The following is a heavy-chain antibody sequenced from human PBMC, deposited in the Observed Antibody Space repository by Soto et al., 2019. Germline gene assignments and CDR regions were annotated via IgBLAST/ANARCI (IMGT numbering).Heavy chain of an antibody. CDR1: GYSFTSYW. CDR3: ARRAATRYCSSTSCLSPYYYYYGMDV. CDR2: IDPSDSYT. Sequence: GDSLXISCKGYGYSFTSYWISWVRQMPGKGLEWMGRIDPSDSYTNYSPSFQGHVTISADKSISTAYLQWSSLKASDTAMYYCARRAATRYCSSTSCLSPYYYYYGMDVWGQGTTVTVSS. V-gene: IGHV5-10-1*01. J-gene: IGHJ6*02. D-gene: IGHD2-2*01.